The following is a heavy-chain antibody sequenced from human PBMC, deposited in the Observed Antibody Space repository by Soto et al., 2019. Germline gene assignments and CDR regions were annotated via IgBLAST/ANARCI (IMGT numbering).Heavy chain of an antibody. D-gene: IGHD5-12*01. CDR1: GFIFINYE. Sequence: GGSLTLSCAASGFIFINYEMSWVRQAPGKGLEWVSYIDHSGTTIYYADSVKGRFTISRDNAKNSLFLQMNSLRAEDTAVYYCARGHIVATILDYWGQGTLVTVSS. CDR2: IDHSGTTI. J-gene: IGHJ4*02. CDR3: ARGHIVATILDY. V-gene: IGHV3-48*03.